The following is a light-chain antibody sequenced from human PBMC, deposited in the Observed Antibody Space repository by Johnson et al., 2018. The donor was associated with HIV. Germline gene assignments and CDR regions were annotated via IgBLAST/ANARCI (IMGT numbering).Light chain of an antibody. CDR1: SSNIGNNY. CDR3: GTWDSSLSAYV. V-gene: IGLV1-51*02. Sequence: QSVLTQPPSVSAAPGQKVTISCSGSSSNIGNNYVSWYQQLPGTAPKLLIYENNKRPSGIPARFSGSKSGTSATLVITALQTGDEADYYCGTWDSSLSAYVFGTGTKVTVL. J-gene: IGLJ1*01. CDR2: ENN.